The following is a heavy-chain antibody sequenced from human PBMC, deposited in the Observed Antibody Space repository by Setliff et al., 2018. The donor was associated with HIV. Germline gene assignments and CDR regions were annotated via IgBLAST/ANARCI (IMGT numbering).Heavy chain of an antibody. CDR1: GFILSEYT. V-gene: IGHV3-23*01. D-gene: IGHD3-3*01. CDR3: ARVFQSYSFDF. J-gene: IGHJ4*02. CDR2: IGGSGT. Sequence: PGGSLRLSCAGSGFILSEYTISWVRQTPGKGLEWVSAIGGSGTYYADSVKGRFTISRDKSKNTLYLQMNSLRTEDTAVYYCARVFQSYSFDFWGQGTLVTVSS.